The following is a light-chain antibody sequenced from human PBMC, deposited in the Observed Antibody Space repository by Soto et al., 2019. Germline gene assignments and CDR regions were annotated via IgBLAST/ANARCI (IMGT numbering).Light chain of an antibody. Sequence: QSVLTQPPSVSGAPGQRVTISCTGSSSNIGAGYDVHWYQQLPGTAPKLLIYGNSNRPSGVPDRFSGSKSGTSASLANTGLQAEDEADYYCQSYDSSLSGYVFGGGTKVTVL. J-gene: IGLJ2*01. V-gene: IGLV1-40*01. CDR2: GNS. CDR3: QSYDSSLSGYV. CDR1: SSNIGAGYD.